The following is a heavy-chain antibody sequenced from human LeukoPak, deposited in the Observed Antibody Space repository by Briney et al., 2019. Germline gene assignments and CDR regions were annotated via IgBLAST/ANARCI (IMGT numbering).Heavy chain of an antibody. J-gene: IGHJ4*02. D-gene: IGHD3-9*01. CDR3: KQKTAYDILTGYYSSTYFDY. V-gene: IGHV3-23*01. CDR1: GFTFSSYA. CDR2: ISGSGGRT. Sequence: PGGSLRLSCAASGFTFSSYAMSWVRQAPGKGLELVSAISGSGGRTYYAVSVKGRFTISRDNSKNTLFLQMNSLRAEDTAVFFFKQKTAYDILTGYYSSTYFDYWGQGTLVTVSS.